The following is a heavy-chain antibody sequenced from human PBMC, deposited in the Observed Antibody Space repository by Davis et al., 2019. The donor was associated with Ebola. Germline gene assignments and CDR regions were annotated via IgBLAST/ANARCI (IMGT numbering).Heavy chain of an antibody. J-gene: IGHJ4*02. CDR2: IYYSGST. CDR3: ARAPGTLIQDSYFDY. D-gene: IGHD3-16*01. V-gene: IGHV4-59*01. CDR1: GGSINSYY. Sequence: MPSETLSLTCTVSGGSINSYYWSWIRQPPGKGLEWIGYIYYSGSTNYNPSLKSRVTISVDTSKNQFSLKLNSVTAADTAVYYCARAPGTLIQDSYFDYWGQGTLVTVSS.